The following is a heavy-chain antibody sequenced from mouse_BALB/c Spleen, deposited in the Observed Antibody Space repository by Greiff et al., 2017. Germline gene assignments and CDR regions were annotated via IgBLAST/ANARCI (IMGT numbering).Heavy chain of an antibody. CDR2: IRSKSNNYAT. CDR3: VGLRYAMDY. Sequence: GGGLVQPKGSLKLSCAASGFTFNTYAMNWVRQAPGKGLEWVARIRSKSNNYATYYADSVKDRFTISRDDSQSMLYLQMNNLKTEDTAMYYCVGLRYAMDYWGQGTSVTVSS. J-gene: IGHJ4*01. CDR1: GFTFNTYA. V-gene: IGHV10-1*02.